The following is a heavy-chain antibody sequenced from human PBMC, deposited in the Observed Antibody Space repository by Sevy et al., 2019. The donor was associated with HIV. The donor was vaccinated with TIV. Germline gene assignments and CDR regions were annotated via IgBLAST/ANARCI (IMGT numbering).Heavy chain of an antibody. CDR2: ISGSGFST. Sequence: GGSLRLSCAASGFTLSRTGMIWVRQAPGKGLEWVSGISGSGFSTNYADSVKGRFTISRDNSKTTLYLQMNRLRGEDTSVYYCAKDPDDTYDYGEHSDYWGQGTLVTVSS. D-gene: IGHD4-17*01. V-gene: IGHV3-23*01. J-gene: IGHJ4*02. CDR3: AKDPDDTYDYGEHSDY. CDR1: GFTLSRTG.